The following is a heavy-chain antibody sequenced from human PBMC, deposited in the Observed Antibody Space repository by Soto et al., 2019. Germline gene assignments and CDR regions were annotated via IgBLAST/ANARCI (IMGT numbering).Heavy chain of an antibody. J-gene: IGHJ6*03. CDR2: IIAMKGVT. CDR3: ARVAEMGTVNKGYSYYMDV. V-gene: IGHV1-69*04. Sequence: QVQMVQSGGEVQKPGSSVKVSCKASGDTFSKYTMSWVRQAPGQGLEWMGRIIAMKGVTNYAQKVQGRVTITADKYTSTANTEMRSLRSEDTAVYYCARVAEMGTVNKGYSYYMDVWGQGTTVTVSS. CDR1: GDTFSKYT. D-gene: IGHD4-17*01.